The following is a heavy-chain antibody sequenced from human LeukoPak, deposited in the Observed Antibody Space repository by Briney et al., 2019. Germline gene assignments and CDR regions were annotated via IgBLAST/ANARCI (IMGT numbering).Heavy chain of an antibody. CDR3: AREESTAGTTDY. CDR2: IYHSGST. Sequence: PSETLSLTCTVSGGSISSGGYYWSWIWQPPGKGLEWIGYIYHSGSTYYNPSLKSRVTISVDRSKNQFSLKLSSVTAADTAVYYCAREESTAGTTDYWGQGTLVTVSS. CDR1: GGSISSGGYY. J-gene: IGHJ4*02. V-gene: IGHV4-30-2*01. D-gene: IGHD1-1*01.